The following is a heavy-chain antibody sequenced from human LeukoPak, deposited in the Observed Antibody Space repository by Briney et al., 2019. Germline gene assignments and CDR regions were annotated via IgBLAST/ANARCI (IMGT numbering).Heavy chain of an antibody. J-gene: IGHJ4*02. CDR3: AKLESVGSSLDY. CDR2: IWYDGSNK. CDR1: GFTFSSYG. Sequence: GGSLRPSCAASGFTFSSYGMHWVRQAPGKGLEWVAVIWYDGSNKYYADSVKGRFTISRDNSKNTLYLQMNSLRAEDTAVYYCAKLESVGSSLDYWGQGTLVTVSS. V-gene: IGHV3-33*06. D-gene: IGHD2-15*01.